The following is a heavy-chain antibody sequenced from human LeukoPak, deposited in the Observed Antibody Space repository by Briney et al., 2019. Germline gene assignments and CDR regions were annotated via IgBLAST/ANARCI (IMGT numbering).Heavy chain of an antibody. Sequence: PGGSLRLSCAASGFYFRSEAMAWVRQAPGRGLEWVSGINDSGSSTYYADSVKGRFTISRDNSKNTLYLQMNSLRAEDTAVYYCARGGSGNYYYYYYYMDAWGKGTTVTVSS. CDR1: GFYFRSEA. CDR2: INDSGSST. D-gene: IGHD3-10*01. CDR3: ARGGSGNYYYYYYYMDA. J-gene: IGHJ6*03. V-gene: IGHV3-23*01.